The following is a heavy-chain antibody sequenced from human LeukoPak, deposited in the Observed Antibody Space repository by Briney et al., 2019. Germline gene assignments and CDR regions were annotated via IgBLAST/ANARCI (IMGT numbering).Heavy chain of an antibody. J-gene: IGHJ6*02. CDR1: GLIFSSYS. CDR2: MSNTGLHM. CDR3: ARHMPPEGTTPYYYGMDV. Sequence: GGSLRLSSAASGLIFSSYSMNWVRQAPGTGLEWVSAMSNTGLHMFYEDSVNGRFTMSRDNGKNSVFLQMTSLRADDTPVYFCARHMPPEGTTPYYYGMDVWGQGTTVTVSS. V-gene: IGHV3-21*01. D-gene: IGHD2-15*01.